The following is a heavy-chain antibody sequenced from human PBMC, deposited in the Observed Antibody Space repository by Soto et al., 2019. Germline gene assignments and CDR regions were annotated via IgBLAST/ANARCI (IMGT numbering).Heavy chain of an antibody. Sequence: PGGSLTLSCAASGFTFSTYSMNWVRQAPGKGLEWLSYISSSGGTIYYADSVKGRFTVSRDKAKNSLYLQMDSLRDDDTAVYYCARKPVAGFWFDYWGQGTLVTVSS. CDR1: GFTFSTYS. CDR2: ISSSGGTI. V-gene: IGHV3-48*02. D-gene: IGHD2-2*01. J-gene: IGHJ4*02. CDR3: ARKPVAGFWFDY.